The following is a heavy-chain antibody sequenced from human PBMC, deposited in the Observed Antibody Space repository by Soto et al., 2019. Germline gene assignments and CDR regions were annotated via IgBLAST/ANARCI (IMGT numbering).Heavy chain of an antibody. CDR1: GFIFTDYY. V-gene: IGHV3-11*05. D-gene: IGHD2-2*01. J-gene: IGHJ4*02. CDR3: VRGRYADSY. CDR2: ISSSSGHT. Sequence: QVQLVESGGGLVKPGGSLRLSCVASGFIFTDYYMSWIRQVPGKGLEWVSYISSSSGHTKYADSVKGRFTTSRDNAKNSLYLQMNSLRVEDTAVYYCVRGRYADSYWGQGTLVTVSS.